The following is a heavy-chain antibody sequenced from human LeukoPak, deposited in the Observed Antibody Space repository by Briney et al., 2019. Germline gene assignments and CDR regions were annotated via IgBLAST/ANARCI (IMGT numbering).Heavy chain of an antibody. CDR1: GGSFSGSY. CDR2: INHSGST. CDR3: ARTTYGLDY. V-gene: IGHV4-34*01. J-gene: IGHJ4*02. Sequence: PSETLSLTCAVYGGSFSGSYWSWIRQPPGKGLEWIGGINHSGSTNYNPSLKSRVTISVDTSKNQFSLKLSSVTAADTAVYYCARTTYGLDYWGQGTLVTVSS. D-gene: IGHD3-10*01.